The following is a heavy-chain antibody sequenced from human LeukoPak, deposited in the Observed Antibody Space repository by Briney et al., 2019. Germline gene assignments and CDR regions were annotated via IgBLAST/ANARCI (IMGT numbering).Heavy chain of an antibody. Sequence: GGSLRLSCAASGFTFSSYAMNWVRQAPGKGLEWVSGISGSGGSTYLADSVKGRFTISRDNSKNTLYLQMNSLRAEDTAVYYCAKDRGSSSGFDYWGQGTLVTVSS. V-gene: IGHV3-23*01. J-gene: IGHJ4*02. CDR1: GFTFSSYA. CDR2: ISGSGGST. CDR3: AKDRGSSSGFDY. D-gene: IGHD6-6*01.